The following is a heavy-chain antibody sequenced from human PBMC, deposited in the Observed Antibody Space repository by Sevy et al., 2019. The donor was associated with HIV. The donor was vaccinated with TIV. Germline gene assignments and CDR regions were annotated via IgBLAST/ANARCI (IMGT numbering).Heavy chain of an antibody. V-gene: IGHV3-48*03. Sequence: GGSLRLSCAASGFTFSSYEMNWVRQAPGTGLEWVSYITNSGSAEYYSDSVRGRFTISRDNTKNSLYLQMNSLRAEDTALYYCARELPPSATTVAHFDYWGRRTLVTVSS. D-gene: IGHD4-17*01. CDR1: GFTFSSYE. CDR2: ITNSGSAE. CDR3: ARELPPSATTVAHFDY. J-gene: IGHJ4*02.